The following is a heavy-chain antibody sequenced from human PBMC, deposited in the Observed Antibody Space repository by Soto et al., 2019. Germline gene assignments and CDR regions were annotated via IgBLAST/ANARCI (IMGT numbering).Heavy chain of an antibody. J-gene: IGHJ3*02. CDR1: GGTFSSYA. D-gene: IGHD6-19*01. CDR3: ARAPDSSGWYTYAFDI. Sequence: ASVKVSCKASGGTFSSYAISWVRQAPGQGLEWMGGIIPIFGTANYAQKFQGRVTITADESTSTAYMELSSLRSEDTAVYYCARAPDSSGWYTYAFDIWGQGTMVTVSS. CDR2: IIPIFGTA. V-gene: IGHV1-69*13.